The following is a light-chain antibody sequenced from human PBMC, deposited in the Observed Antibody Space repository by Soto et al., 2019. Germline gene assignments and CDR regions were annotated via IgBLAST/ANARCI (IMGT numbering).Light chain of an antibody. CDR1: QSVSSNY. Sequence: EIVLTQSPGTLSLSPGERATFSCRASQSVSSNYLAWYQQKPGQAPRLLIYGAFKRATGIPDRFSGSGSGTDFTLTISRMEPEDFAVYCCQQYGSSLLTFGGGTKMDIK. CDR3: QQYGSSLLT. V-gene: IGKV3-20*01. J-gene: IGKJ4*01. CDR2: GAF.